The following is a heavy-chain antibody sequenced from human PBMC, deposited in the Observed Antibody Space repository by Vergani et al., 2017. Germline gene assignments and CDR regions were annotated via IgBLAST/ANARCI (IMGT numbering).Heavy chain of an antibody. D-gene: IGHD4-17*01. J-gene: IGHJ4*02. CDR3: AKDSLHYGDSSGFILY. CDR1: GFTFSSYG. V-gene: IGHV3-30*18. CDR2: ISYDGSNK. Sequence: VQLLESGGGLVQPGRSLRLSCAASGFTFSSYGMHWVRQAPGKGLEWVAVISYDGSNKYYADSVKGRFTISRDNSKNTLYLQMNSLRAEDTAVYYCAKDSLHYGDSSGFILYWGQGTLVTVSS.